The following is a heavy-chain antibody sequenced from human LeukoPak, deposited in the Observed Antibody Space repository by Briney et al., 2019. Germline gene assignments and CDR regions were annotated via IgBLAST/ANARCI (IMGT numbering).Heavy chain of an antibody. CDR3: ARGGSLYSSGWYRDWFDP. Sequence: GGSLRLSCAASGFTFSSYWMHWVRQAPGKGLVWVSRINSDGSSTSYADSVKGRFTISRDNAKNTLYLQMNSLRAEDTAVYYCARGGSLYSSGWYRDWFDPWGQGTLVTVSS. CDR2: INSDGSST. V-gene: IGHV3-74*01. D-gene: IGHD6-19*01. J-gene: IGHJ5*02. CDR1: GFTFSSYW.